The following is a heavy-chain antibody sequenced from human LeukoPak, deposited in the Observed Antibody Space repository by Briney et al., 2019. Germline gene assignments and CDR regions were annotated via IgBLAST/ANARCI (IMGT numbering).Heavy chain of an antibody. V-gene: IGHV3-48*03. J-gene: IGHJ4*02. CDR3: ARAFSQYDFWSDYYGFDY. D-gene: IGHD3-3*01. CDR2: ISSSGSTI. Sequence: PGGSLRLSCAASGFTFSSYEINWVRQAPGKGLEWVSYISSSGSTIYYADSVKGRFTISRDNAKNSLYLQMNSLRAEDTAVYYCARAFSQYDFWSDYYGFDYWGQGTLVTVSS. CDR1: GFTFSSYE.